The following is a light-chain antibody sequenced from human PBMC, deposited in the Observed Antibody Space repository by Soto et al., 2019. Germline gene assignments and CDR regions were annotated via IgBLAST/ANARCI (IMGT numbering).Light chain of an antibody. J-gene: IGLJ2*01. CDR2: GNS. V-gene: IGLV1-40*01. CDR1: SSNIGAGYD. Sequence: QSALTQPPSVSGAPGQRVTISCTGSSSNIGAGYDVHWYQQLPGTAPKLLIYGNSNRPSGVPDRFSGSKSGTSASLAITGLQAEDEADYYCSSYTSSSTPHVVFGGGTKVTVL. CDR3: SSYTSSSTPHVV.